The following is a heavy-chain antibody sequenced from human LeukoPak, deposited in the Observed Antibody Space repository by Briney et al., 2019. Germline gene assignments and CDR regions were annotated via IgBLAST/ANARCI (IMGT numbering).Heavy chain of an antibody. J-gene: IGHJ5*02. D-gene: IGHD4-23*01. V-gene: IGHV1-2*06. CDR1: GYTFTGYY. CDR3: AKGTSSGNSNWFDP. Sequence: GASVKVSCKASGYTFTGYYMHWVRQAPAQGLEWMGLFNPNSGGTNYPQKFQDRVPMTRDTPNSTAYMELSRLRSDDTALYYCAKGTSSGNSNWFDPWGQGTLVTVSS. CDR2: FNPNSGGT.